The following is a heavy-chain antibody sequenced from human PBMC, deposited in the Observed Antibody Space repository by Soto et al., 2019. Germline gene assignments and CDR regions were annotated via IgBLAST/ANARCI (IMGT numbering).Heavy chain of an antibody. Sequence: GGSLRLSCAASGFTFSSYGMHWVRQAPGKGLEWVAVIWYDGSNKYYADSVKGRFTIPRDNSKNTLYLQMNSLRAEDTAVYYCARGTRYQLLYSPNDYGMDVWGQGTTVTVSS. CDR3: ARGTRYQLLYSPNDYGMDV. J-gene: IGHJ6*02. D-gene: IGHD2-2*02. CDR2: IWYDGSNK. CDR1: GFTFSSYG. V-gene: IGHV3-33*01.